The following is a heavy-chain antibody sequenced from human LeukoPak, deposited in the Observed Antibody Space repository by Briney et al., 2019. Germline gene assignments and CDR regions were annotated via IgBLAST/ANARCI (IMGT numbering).Heavy chain of an antibody. CDR2: IIAVFGTG. D-gene: IGHD2-2*01. J-gene: IGHJ5*02. Sequence: SVKVSCKASGGTFRNYVINWVRQAPGQGLEWMGMIIAVFGTGNYAQKFQARVTITTDEAMSTAYMELNSLRSEDTAVYYCARGYSSTQNWSDPWGQGTLVTVSS. V-gene: IGHV1-69*05. CDR1: GGTFRNYV. CDR3: ARGYSSTQNWSDP.